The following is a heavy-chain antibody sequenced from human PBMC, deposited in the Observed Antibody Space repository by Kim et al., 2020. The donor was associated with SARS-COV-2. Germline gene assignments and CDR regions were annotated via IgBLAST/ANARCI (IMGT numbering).Heavy chain of an antibody. D-gene: IGHD2-2*03. V-gene: IGHV4-59*08. J-gene: IGHJ1*01. CDR1: GGSISSFY. Sequence: SETLSLTCSVPGGSISSFYWSWIRQSPGRPMEWIGNVFYKGSPQYNPSLKSRVAIAIDTSRKQVSLRVRSVTAADTAIYFCARHFSASAPFSSLDSWGLG. CDR3: ARHFSASAPFSSLDS. CDR2: VFYKGSP.